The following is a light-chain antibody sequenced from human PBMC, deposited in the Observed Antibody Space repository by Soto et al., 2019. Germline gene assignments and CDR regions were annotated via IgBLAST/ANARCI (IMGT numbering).Light chain of an antibody. J-gene: IGKJ2*01. CDR3: QQSYSTART. Sequence: DIQMTQSPSSLSASVGDRVTITCRASQSISNYLNWYQQKPGKAPNLLIYAVSSLRSGVPSRFSVSGSGTDFTLTISSLQPEDFATYYCQQSYSTARTFGQGTKLEI. V-gene: IGKV1-39*01. CDR1: QSISNY. CDR2: AVS.